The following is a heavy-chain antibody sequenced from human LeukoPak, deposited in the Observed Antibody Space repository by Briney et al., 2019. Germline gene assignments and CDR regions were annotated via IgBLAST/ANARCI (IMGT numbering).Heavy chain of an antibody. V-gene: IGHV3-48*03. D-gene: IGHD3-10*02. J-gene: IGHJ6*04. Sequence: GGSLRLSCAASGFTFSSYEMNWVRQAPGKGLEWVSYISSSGSTIYYADSVKGRFTISRDNAKNSLYLQMNSLRAEDTAVYYCAELGITMIGRVWGKGTTVSICS. CDR1: GFTFSSYE. CDR2: ISSSGSTI. CDR3: AELGITMIGRV.